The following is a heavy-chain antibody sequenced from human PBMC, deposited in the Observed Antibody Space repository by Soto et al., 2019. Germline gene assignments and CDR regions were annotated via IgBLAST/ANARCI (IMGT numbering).Heavy chain of an antibody. Sequence: GGSLRLSCAASGFTFISNGMHWVRQAPGKGLEWVALIWYDGTNKYYADSMKGRFTISRDNSKNTLYLQMNSLRAEDTAVYYCARDRGGGSSYYYGMDVWGQGTTVTVSS. J-gene: IGHJ6*02. CDR3: ARDRGGGSSYYYGMDV. CDR1: GFTFISNG. V-gene: IGHV3-33*01. D-gene: IGHD2-15*01. CDR2: IWYDGTNK.